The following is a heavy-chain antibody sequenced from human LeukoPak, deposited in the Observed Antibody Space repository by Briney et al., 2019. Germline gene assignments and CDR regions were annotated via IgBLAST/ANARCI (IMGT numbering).Heavy chain of an antibody. V-gene: IGHV3-15*07. CDR2: IKSKTDGGTT. J-gene: IGHJ4*02. D-gene: IGHD3-22*01. CDR3: TTEPAYDSSGYYYR. Sequence: GSLRLXCAASGFTFSNAWMNWVRQAPGKGLEWVGRIKSKTDGGTTDYAAHVKGRFTISRDDSKNTLYLQMNSLKTEDTAVYYCTTEPAYDSSGYYYRWGQGTLVTVSS. CDR1: GFTFSNAW.